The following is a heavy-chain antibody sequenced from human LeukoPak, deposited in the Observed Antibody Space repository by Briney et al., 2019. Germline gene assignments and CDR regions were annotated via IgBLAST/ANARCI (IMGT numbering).Heavy chain of an antibody. D-gene: IGHD2-15*01. V-gene: IGHV1-46*01. CDR3: ARGAPVVVPSDYGPGYFRL. CDR2: INPSGAGT. Sequence: ASVKVSCKASGYTFSTYYMHWLRQAPGHGLQWMGIINPSGAGTSYAQKFQGRVTMTRDTSTSTVYMELSSLRSEDTAVYYCARGAPVVVPSDYGPGYFRLWGQGTLVTVSS. CDR1: GYTFSTYY. J-gene: IGHJ1*01.